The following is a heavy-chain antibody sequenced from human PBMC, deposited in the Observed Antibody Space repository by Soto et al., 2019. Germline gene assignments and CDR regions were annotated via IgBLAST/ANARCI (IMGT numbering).Heavy chain of an antibody. CDR1: GLTFRSYV. V-gene: IGHV3-23*01. CDR2: ISGSGDTT. Sequence: EVQVLESGGGLEQPGGSLRLSCVASGLTFRSYVMNWVRQAPGKGLEWVSGISGSGDTTHYADSVKGRFTISRDNSKNSLYLEMNSLRAEDTAVYYCARESEDLTSNFDYWGQGTLVTVSS. CDR3: ARESEDLTSNFDY. J-gene: IGHJ4*02.